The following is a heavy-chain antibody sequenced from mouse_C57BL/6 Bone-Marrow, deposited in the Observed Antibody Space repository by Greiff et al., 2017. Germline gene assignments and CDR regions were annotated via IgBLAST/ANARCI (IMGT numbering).Heavy chain of an antibody. D-gene: IGHD2-2*01. CDR1: GYTFTSYW. J-gene: IGHJ1*03. CDR3: ARIGYIWYFDV. V-gene: IGHV1-72*01. CDR2: IDPNSGGT. Sequence: QVHVKQPGAELVKPGASVKLSCKASGYTFTSYWMHWVKQRPGRGLEWIGRIDPNSGGTKYNEKFKSKATLTVDKPSSTAYMQLSSLTSEDSAVYYCARIGYIWYFDVWGTGTTVTVSS.